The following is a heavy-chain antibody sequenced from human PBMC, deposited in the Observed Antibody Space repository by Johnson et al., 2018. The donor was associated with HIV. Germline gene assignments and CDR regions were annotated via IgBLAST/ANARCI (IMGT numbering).Heavy chain of an antibody. Sequence: QVQLVESGGGVVQPGRSLRLSCAASGFTFSSYAMHWVRQAPGKGLEWVAVISYDGSNKYYADSVKGRFTISRDNSKNTLYLQMNSLNTEDTAVYYCARAFPMVRYDAFDIWGQGTMVTVSS. CDR2: ISYDGSNK. V-gene: IGHV3-30-3*01. CDR3: ARAFPMVRYDAFDI. J-gene: IGHJ3*02. CDR1: GFTFSSYA. D-gene: IGHD3-10*01.